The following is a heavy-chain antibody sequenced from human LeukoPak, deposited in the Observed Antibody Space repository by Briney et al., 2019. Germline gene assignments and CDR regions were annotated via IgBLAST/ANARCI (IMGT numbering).Heavy chain of an antibody. J-gene: IGHJ4*02. V-gene: IGHV4-39*01. CDR3: ARPRGRYYYFDS. CDR1: GGSISSSSYY. CDR2: IYYSGST. D-gene: IGHD1-26*01. Sequence: SEALSLTCTVSGGSISSSSYYWGWIRQPPGKGLEWIGSIYYSGSTYYNPSLKSRVTISVDTSKNQFSLKLSSVTAADTAVYYCARPRGRYYYFDSWGQGTLVIVSS.